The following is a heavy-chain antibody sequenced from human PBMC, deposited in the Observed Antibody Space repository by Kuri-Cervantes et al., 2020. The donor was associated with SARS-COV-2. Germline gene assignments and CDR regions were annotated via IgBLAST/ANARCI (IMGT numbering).Heavy chain of an antibody. CDR1: GYTFTGYY. V-gene: IGHV1-69*13. J-gene: IGHJ6*03. CDR3: ARGGWITGTTSAYYYYYMDV. D-gene: IGHD1-7*01. Sequence: SVKVSCKASGYTFTGYYIHWVRQAPGQGLEWMGGIIPIFGTANYAQKFQGRVTITADESTSTAYMELSSLRSEDTAVYYCARGGWITGTTSAYYYYYMDVWGKGTTVTVSS. CDR2: IIPIFGTA.